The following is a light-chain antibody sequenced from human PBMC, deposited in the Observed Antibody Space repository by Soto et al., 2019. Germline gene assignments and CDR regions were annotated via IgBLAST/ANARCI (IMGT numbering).Light chain of an antibody. CDR3: QQSYSTPPLT. CDR2: AAS. CDR1: QSISSY. J-gene: IGKJ4*01. Sequence: DIQMTQSPSSLSASVGDRFTITCRASQSISSYLNWYHQKPAKAPKLLIYAASSLQSGVPSRFSGSVSGTDFTLTISSLQPEDFATYYCQQSYSTPPLTFGGGTKVEIK. V-gene: IGKV1-39*01.